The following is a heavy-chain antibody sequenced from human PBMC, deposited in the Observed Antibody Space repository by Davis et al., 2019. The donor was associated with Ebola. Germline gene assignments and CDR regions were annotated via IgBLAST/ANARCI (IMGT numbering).Heavy chain of an antibody. CDR3: ATAPNGYSSSWTGAFDI. V-gene: IGHV4-4*02. D-gene: IGHD6-13*01. CDR1: GGSISSSNW. CDR2: IYHSGST. J-gene: IGHJ3*02. Sequence: SETLSLTCAVSGGSISSSNWWRWVRQPPGKGLEWIGEIYHSGSTNYNPSLKSRVTISVDKSKNQFSLKLSSVTAADTAVYYCATAPNGYSSSWTGAFDIWGQGTMVTVSS.